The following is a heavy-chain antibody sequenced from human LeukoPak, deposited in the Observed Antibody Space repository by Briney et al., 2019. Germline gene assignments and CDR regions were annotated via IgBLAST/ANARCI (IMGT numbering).Heavy chain of an antibody. V-gene: IGHV5-51*01. CDR1: GYSFTSYW. D-gene: IGHD1-1*01. CDR3: ARVNERWRDPISNWFDP. CDR2: IYPGDSDT. J-gene: IGHJ5*02. Sequence: GESLKISCKGSGYSFTSYWIGWVRQMPGKGLEWMGIIYPGDSDTRYSPSFQGQVTISADKSISTAYLQWSSLKASDTAMYYCARVNERWRDPISNWFDPWGQGTLVTVSS.